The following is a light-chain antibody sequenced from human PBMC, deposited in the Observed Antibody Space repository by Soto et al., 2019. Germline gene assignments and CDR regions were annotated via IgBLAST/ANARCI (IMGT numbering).Light chain of an antibody. Sequence: DIQMTQSPSSLSASVGDRVTITCQASQDISNYVNWYQQKPGKAPKLLIYDASTLQTGVPLRFTGSRSGKDFSFTISRLQPEDIATYYCQQYDNVPPTFGGGTKVEIK. CDR2: DAS. CDR3: QQYDNVPPT. V-gene: IGKV1-33*01. J-gene: IGKJ4*01. CDR1: QDISNY.